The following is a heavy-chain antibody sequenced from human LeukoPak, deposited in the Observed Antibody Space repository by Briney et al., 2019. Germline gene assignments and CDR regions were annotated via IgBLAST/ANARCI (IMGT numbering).Heavy chain of an antibody. CDR2: TFYRSKWYN. Sequence: SQTLSLTCAISGDSVSSTRAAWNWIRQSPSGGLEWLGRTFYRSKWYNDYAVSVKSRITITPDTSKNQFSLHLNSVTPEDTAVYYCARDITHSLIVPEPLDFWGQGTLVTVSS. D-gene: IGHD2-2*01. CDR3: ARDITHSLIVPEPLDF. J-gene: IGHJ4*02. V-gene: IGHV6-1*01. CDR1: GDSVSSTRAA.